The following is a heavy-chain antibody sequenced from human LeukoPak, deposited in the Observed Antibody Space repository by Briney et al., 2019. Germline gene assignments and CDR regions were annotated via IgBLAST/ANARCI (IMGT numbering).Heavy chain of an antibody. V-gene: IGHV3-30*18. CDR3: AKDPRTVRGVIGHYFDY. D-gene: IGHD3-10*01. CDR1: GFIFSHYG. CDR2: ISYDGSKK. J-gene: IGHJ4*02. Sequence: PGGSLRLSCEASGFIFSHYGMHWVRQAPGKGLEWVAVISYDGSKKYYADSVEGRFTISRDNSKNTVYLQMNSLRAEDTAVYYCAKDPRTVRGVIGHYFDYWGQGTLVTVSS.